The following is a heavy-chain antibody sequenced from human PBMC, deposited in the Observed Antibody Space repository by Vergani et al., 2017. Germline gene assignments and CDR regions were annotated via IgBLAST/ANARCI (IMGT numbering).Heavy chain of an antibody. D-gene: IGHD6-25*01. J-gene: IGHJ4*02. CDR3: ARRMSAAVHSLDY. CDR2: IAGSSSPI. Sequence: EVQLLESGGDLVQPGGSLRLSCAASGFTFIMHAMSWVRQAPGRGLEWISYIAGSSSPIYYADSVKGRFTISRDNAMNSLYLQMNSLRAEDTAVYYCARRMSAAVHSLDYWGQGTLVTVSS. CDR1: GFTFIMHA. V-gene: IGHV3-48*01.